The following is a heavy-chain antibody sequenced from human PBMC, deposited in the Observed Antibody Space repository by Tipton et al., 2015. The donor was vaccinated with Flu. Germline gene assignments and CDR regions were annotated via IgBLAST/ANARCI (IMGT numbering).Heavy chain of an antibody. J-gene: IGHJ2*01. CDR3: ARSPTDWYFDL. CDR1: GFTFSSYA. V-gene: IGHV3-30-3*01. Sequence: SLRLSCAASGFTFSSYAMHWVRQAPGKGLEWVAVISYDGSNKYYADSVKGRFTISRDNSKNTLYLQMNSLRAEDTAVYYCARSPTDWYFDLWGRGTLVTVSS. CDR2: ISYDGSNK.